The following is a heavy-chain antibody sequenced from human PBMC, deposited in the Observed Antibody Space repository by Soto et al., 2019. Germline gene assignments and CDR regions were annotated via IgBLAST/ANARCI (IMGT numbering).Heavy chain of an antibody. J-gene: IGHJ4*02. CDR3: ARREGTGWGY. CDR1: GYIFNGYW. V-gene: IGHV5-51*01. D-gene: IGHD6-19*01. Sequence: GESLKISCRGSGYIFNGYWIGWVRQMPGKGLEWMGVIYPGDSETIYSPSFRGQVIISADKSISTAYLQWSSLKASDTGMYYCARREGTGWGYWGQGTLVTVPQ. CDR2: IYPGDSET.